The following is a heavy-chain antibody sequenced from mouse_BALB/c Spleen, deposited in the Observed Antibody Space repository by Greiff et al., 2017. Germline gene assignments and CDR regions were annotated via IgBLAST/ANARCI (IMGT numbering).Heavy chain of an antibody. CDR2: ISDGGSYT. CDR3: ARGYDFAY. V-gene: IGHV5-4*02. J-gene: IGHJ3*01. D-gene: IGHD2-3*01. Sequence: EVQVVESGGGLVKPGGSLKLSCAASGFTFSDYYMYWVRQTPEKRLEWVATISDGGSYTYYPDSVKGRFTISRDNAKNNLYLQMSSLKSEDTAMYYCARGYDFAYWGQGTLVTVSA. CDR1: GFTFSDYY.